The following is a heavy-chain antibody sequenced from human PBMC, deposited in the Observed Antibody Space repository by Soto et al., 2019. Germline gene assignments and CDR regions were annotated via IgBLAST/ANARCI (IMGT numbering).Heavy chain of an antibody. D-gene: IGHD3-3*01. CDR3: ARDIRNYDFWSGYALLYGMDV. Sequence: QVQLVESGGGVVQPGRSLRLSCAASGFTFSSYAMHWVRQAPGKGLEWVAVISYDGSNKYYADSVKGRFTISRDNSKNTLYLQMYSLRAEDTTVYYCARDIRNYDFWSGYALLYGMDVWGQGTTVTVSS. CDR1: GFTFSSYA. V-gene: IGHV3-30-3*01. J-gene: IGHJ6*02. CDR2: ISYDGSNK.